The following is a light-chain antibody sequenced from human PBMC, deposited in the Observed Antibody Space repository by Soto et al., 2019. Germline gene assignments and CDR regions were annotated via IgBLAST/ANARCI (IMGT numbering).Light chain of an antibody. J-gene: IGKJ2*01. V-gene: IGKV3-20*01. CDR3: QQYGSSPGYT. Sequence: EIVLTQSPDILSLSLGERATLSCRASQSVSSSYLAWYQQRPGQAPRLLIYGASSRATGIPDRFSGDGSGTDFTLTISRLEPEDFAVYYCQQYGSSPGYTFGQGTKLEIK. CDR1: QSVSSSY. CDR2: GAS.